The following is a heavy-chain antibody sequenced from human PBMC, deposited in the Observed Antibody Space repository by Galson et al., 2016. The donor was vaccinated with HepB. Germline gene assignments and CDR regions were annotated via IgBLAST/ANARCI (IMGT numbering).Heavy chain of an antibody. CDR3: AKDMTTMVRGVMHY. Sequence: SLRLSCAASGFTFSNFAMHWVRQAPGKGLEWVAVIWYDGTSKYYVDSVKGRFTISRDNSKNTLNLKMNSLRAEDTALYYCAKDMTTMVRGVMHYWGQGTLVTVSS. CDR1: GFTFSNFA. D-gene: IGHD3-10*01. V-gene: IGHV3-33*06. CDR2: IWYDGTSK. J-gene: IGHJ4*02.